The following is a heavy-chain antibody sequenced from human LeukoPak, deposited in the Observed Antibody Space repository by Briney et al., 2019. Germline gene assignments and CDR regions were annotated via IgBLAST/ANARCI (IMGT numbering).Heavy chain of an antibody. V-gene: IGHV4-39*07. CDR1: GGSISRSHYY. J-gene: IGHJ5*02. Sequence: NPSETLSLTCTVSGGSISRSHYYWGWIRQPPGKGLEWIGEIYHSGSTNYNPSLKSRVTISVDTSKNQFSLKLSSVTAADTAVYYCARAYSGSYPNWFDPWGQGTLVTVSS. CDR2: IYHSGST. CDR3: ARAYSGSYPNWFDP. D-gene: IGHD1-26*01.